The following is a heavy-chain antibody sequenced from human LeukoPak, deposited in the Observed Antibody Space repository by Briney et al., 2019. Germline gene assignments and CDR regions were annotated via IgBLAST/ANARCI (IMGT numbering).Heavy chain of an antibody. CDR2: IKSKTDGGTT. D-gene: IGHD3-3*01. V-gene: IGHV3-15*01. CDR3: TTDEYYDFWSGYYPNWFDP. Sequence: PGGSLRLSCAASGFTFSNAWMSWVRQAPGKGLEWVGRIKSKTDGGTTDYAAPVKGRFTISRDDSKNTLYLQMNSLRTEDTAVYYCTTDEYYDFWSGYYPNWFDPWGQGTLVTVSS. CDR1: GFTFSNAW. J-gene: IGHJ5*02.